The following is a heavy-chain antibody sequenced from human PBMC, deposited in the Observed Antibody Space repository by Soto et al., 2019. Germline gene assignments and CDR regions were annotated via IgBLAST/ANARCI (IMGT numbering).Heavy chain of an antibody. CDR3: AKAQSGYTRWVSDN. D-gene: IGHD3-3*01. CDR2: ISGSGATT. V-gene: IGHV3-23*01. CDR1: GFSFGGYA. Sequence: EVQLLESGGGLVQPGGSLRLSCAASGFSFGGYAMTWIRQAPGKGLEWVSSISGSGATTYYADSARGRFTISRDNSKDTLELQMSSLRDEDTAIYYCAKAQSGYTRWVSDNWGPGTLVTVSS. J-gene: IGHJ4*02.